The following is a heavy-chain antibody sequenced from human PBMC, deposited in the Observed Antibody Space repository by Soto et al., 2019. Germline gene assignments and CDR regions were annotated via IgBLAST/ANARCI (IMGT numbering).Heavy chain of an antibody. CDR1: GGSISSSSYY. D-gene: IGHD3-10*01. CDR2: IYYSGST. J-gene: IGHJ6*02. V-gene: IGHV4-39*02. Sequence: SETLSLTCTVSGGSISSSSYYWGWIRQPPGKGLEWIGSIYYSGSTYYNPSLKSRVTISVDTSKNQFSLKLSSVTAADTAVYYCARDYYGSGSYYYYYGMDVGGQGSTVTVSS. CDR3: ARDYYGSGSYYYYYGMDV.